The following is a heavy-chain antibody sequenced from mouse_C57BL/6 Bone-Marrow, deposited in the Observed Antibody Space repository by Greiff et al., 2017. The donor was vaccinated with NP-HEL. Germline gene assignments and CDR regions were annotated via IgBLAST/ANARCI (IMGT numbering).Heavy chain of an antibody. V-gene: IGHV5-6*01. CDR3: ARQGLRRKFDY. J-gene: IGHJ2*01. CDR2: ISSGGSYT. CDR1: GFTFSSYG. D-gene: IGHD2-4*01. Sequence: EVQLVESGGDLVKPGGSLKLSCAASGFTFSSYGMSWVRQTPDKRLEWVATISSGGSYTYYPDSVKGRFTISRDNAKNTLYLQMSSLKSEDTAMYYCARQGLRRKFDYWGQGTTLTVSS.